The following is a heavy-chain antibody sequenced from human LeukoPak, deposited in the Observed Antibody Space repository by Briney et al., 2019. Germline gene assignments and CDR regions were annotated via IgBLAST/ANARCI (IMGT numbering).Heavy chain of an antibody. CDR2: INHSGST. V-gene: IGHV4-34*01. D-gene: IGHD3-22*01. CDR3: ASCERVRGYYF. Sequence: SETLSLTCAVYGGSFSGYYWSWIRQPPGKVLEWIGEINHSGSTNYNPSLKSRVTISVDTSKNQFSLKLSSVTAADTAVYYCASCERVRGYYFWGQGTLVTVSS. J-gene: IGHJ4*02. CDR1: GGSFSGYY.